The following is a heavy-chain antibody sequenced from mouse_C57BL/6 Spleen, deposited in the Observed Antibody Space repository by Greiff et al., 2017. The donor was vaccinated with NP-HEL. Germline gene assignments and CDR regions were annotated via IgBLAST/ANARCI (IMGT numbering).Heavy chain of an antibody. J-gene: IGHJ4*01. Sequence: EVQVVESGGGLVKPGGSLKLSCAASGFTFSDYGMHWVRQAPETGLEWVASISSGSSTIYYADTVMGRSTISRDNAKNTLFLQLIRLRSEDTAMYYCSIPIIIRSPIAMDYWGQGTSVTVSS. CDR3: SIPIIIRSPIAMDY. CDR1: GFTFSDYG. D-gene: IGHD6-5*01. V-gene: IGHV5-17*01. CDR2: ISSGSSTI.